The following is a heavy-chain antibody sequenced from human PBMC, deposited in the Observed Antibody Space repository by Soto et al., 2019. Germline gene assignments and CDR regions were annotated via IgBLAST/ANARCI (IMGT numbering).Heavy chain of an antibody. D-gene: IGHD3-22*01. CDR2: ISGSGGST. Sequence: GGSLRLSCAASGFTFSSYAMSWVRRAPGKGLEWVSAISGSGGSTYYADSVKGRFTISRDNSKNTLYLQMNSLRAEDTAVYYCAKANYDSSGYYFSYFDYWGQGTLVTVSS. CDR3: AKANYDSSGYYFSYFDY. J-gene: IGHJ4*02. CDR1: GFTFSSYA. V-gene: IGHV3-23*01.